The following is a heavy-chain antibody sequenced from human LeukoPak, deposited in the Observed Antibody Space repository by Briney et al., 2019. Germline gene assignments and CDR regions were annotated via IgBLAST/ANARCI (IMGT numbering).Heavy chain of an antibody. CDR3: ASWGGGYKSEFDY. J-gene: IGHJ4*02. D-gene: IGHD5-24*01. V-gene: IGHV4-39*01. CDR2: IYYIGST. Sequence: SETLSLTCTVSGGSIGSNNYYWGWIRQPPGKGLEWIGSIYYIGSTYYNPSLKSRVTISVDTSKNQFSLKLSSVTAADTAVYYCASWGGGYKSEFDYWGQGTLVTVSS. CDR1: GGSIGSNNYY.